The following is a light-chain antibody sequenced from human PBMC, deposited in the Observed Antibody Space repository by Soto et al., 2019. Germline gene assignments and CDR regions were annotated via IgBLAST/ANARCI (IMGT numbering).Light chain of an antibody. CDR2: AVS. V-gene: IGLV2-14*01. CDR3: CSYMRNSPYL. CDR1: SSDVANYNY. Sequence: QSALTQPTSVSGSPGQSITISCTGTSSDVANYNYVSWYQQHPGKAPKLMISAVSNRPSGVSDRFSGSKSGNTASLTISGLQADDEADYYCSYMRNSPYLFGTGTKVTVL. J-gene: IGLJ1*01.